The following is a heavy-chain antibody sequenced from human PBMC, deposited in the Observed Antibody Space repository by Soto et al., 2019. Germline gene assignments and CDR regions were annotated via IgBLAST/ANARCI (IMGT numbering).Heavy chain of an antibody. Sequence: GGSLRLSCAASGFTFSSYGMHWVRQAPGKGLEWVAVISYDGSNKYYGDSVKGRITISRDNSKNTLYLQMDSPRDEDTAVYYCAKDLEVVGATRWGFDTWGQGTLVTVSS. V-gene: IGHV3-30*18. CDR1: GFTFSSYG. CDR3: AKDLEVVGATRWGFDT. CDR2: ISYDGSNK. J-gene: IGHJ5*02. D-gene: IGHD1-26*01.